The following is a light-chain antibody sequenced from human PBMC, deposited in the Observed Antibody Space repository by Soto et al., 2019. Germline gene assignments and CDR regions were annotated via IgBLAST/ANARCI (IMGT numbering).Light chain of an antibody. CDR1: SSDVGGYNY. CDR2: EVS. V-gene: IGLV2-8*01. CDR3: NSYAGSNNWV. J-gene: IGLJ3*02. Sequence: QSVLTQPPSASGSPGQSVTISCTGTSSDVGGYNYVSWYQQHPGKAPKLMIYEVSKRPSGVPDRFSGSKSGNTASLTVSGLQEEEEEDYYCNSYAGSNNWVFGGGTKLTVL.